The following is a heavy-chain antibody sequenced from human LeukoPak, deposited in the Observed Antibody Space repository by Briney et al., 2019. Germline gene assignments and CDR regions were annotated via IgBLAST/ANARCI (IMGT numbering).Heavy chain of an antibody. CDR1: GYSISSGYY. CDR2: IYHSGST. CDR3: ARIGVVVMVDNWFDP. Sequence: SETLSLTCAVSGYSISSGYYWGWIRQPPGKGLEWIGSIYHSGSTYYNPSLKSRVTISVDTSKNQFSLKLSSVTAADTAVYYCARIGVVVMVDNWFDPWGQGTLVTVSS. J-gene: IGHJ5*02. V-gene: IGHV4-38-2*01. D-gene: IGHD2-8*01.